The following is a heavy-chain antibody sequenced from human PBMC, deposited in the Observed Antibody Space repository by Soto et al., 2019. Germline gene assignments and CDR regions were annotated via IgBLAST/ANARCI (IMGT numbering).Heavy chain of an antibody. Sequence: GASVKVSCKASGFTYTASAVQWVRQAPGEGLQWIGWIVVGGGNTNYAQELQERLTITRDMSTNTAYMELSSLRSEDTAVYYCARGSDAMIGNWGQGTLVTVSS. D-gene: IGHD3-22*01. CDR3: ARGSDAMIGN. CDR1: GFTYTASA. CDR2: IVVGGGNT. J-gene: IGHJ4*02. V-gene: IGHV1-58*01.